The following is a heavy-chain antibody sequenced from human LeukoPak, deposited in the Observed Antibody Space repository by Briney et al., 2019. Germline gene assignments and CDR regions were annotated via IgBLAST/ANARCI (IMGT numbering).Heavy chain of an antibody. CDR1: GGSLSSSSYY. CDR2: IYYSGST. D-gene: IGHD3-10*01. J-gene: IGHJ4*02. Sequence: SETLSLTCTVSGGSLSSSSYYWGWIRQPPGKGLEWIGSIYYSGSTYYSPSLKSRVTISVDTSKNQFSLKLTSVTAADTAVYYCARDQVGSAWFGETPLMGFDYWGQGTLVTVSS. CDR3: ARDQVGSAWFGETPLMGFDY. V-gene: IGHV4-39*02.